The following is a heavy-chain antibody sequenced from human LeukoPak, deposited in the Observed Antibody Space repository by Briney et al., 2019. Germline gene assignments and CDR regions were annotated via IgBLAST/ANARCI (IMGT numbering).Heavy chain of an antibody. CDR3: ARDAGSDVGDGWFDP. V-gene: IGHV4-59*01. D-gene: IGHD3-10*02. CDR2: IYYSGST. J-gene: IGHJ5*02. CDR1: GGSISSYY. Sequence: SETLSLTCTVSGGSISSYYWSWIRQPPGKGLEWIGYIYYSGSTNYNPSLKSRVTISVDTSKNQFSLKLSSVTAADTAVYYCARDAGSDVGDGWFDPWGQGTLVTVSS.